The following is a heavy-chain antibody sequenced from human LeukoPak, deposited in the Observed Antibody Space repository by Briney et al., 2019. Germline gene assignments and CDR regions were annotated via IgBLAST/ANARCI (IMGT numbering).Heavy chain of an antibody. CDR2: INPSGGST. D-gene: IGHD3-22*01. Sequence: ASVKVSCKASGYTFTSYYMHWVRQAPGQGLEWMGIINPSGGSTSYAQKFQARVTMTRDTSTSTVYMELSSLRSEDTAVYYCAREQIYYYDSSGYYSEGDAFDIWGQGTMVTVSS. V-gene: IGHV1-46*01. CDR1: GYTFTSYY. J-gene: IGHJ3*02. CDR3: AREQIYYYDSSGYYSEGDAFDI.